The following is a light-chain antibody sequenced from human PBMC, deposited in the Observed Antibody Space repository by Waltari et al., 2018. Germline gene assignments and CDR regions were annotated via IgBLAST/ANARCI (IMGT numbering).Light chain of an antibody. J-gene: IGKJ2*01. CDR1: QSVTTN. CDR3: HRYNDGPPFN. CDR2: GAS. Sequence: EIVMAQSPASLSVSPGDRAIFSCRASQSVTTNVAWYPQKPGQPPRLLIYGASTRATDIPARFSGSGSGTEFTLTITSPQSEDVGVYYCHRYNDGPPFNFGQGTKLEIK. V-gene: IGKV3-15*01.